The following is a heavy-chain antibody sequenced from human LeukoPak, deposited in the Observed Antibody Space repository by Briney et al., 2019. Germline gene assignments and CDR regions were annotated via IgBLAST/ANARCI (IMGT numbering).Heavy chain of an antibody. CDR1: GFNFGSYS. J-gene: IGHJ4*02. D-gene: IGHD3-10*01. CDR2: MSADSATT. CDR3: ARKSASGNYPLDY. Sequence: PGGSLRLSCAASGFNFGSYSMTWVRQAPEKGLEWVSVMSADSATTFYADSVKGRFTISRDNAKNTVFLQMSSLRAEDTALYYCARKSASGNYPLDYWGQGTLVTVSS. V-gene: IGHV3-23*01.